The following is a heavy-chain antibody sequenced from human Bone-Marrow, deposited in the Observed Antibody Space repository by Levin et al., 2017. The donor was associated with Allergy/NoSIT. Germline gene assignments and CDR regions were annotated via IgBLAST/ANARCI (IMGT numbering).Heavy chain of an antibody. CDR1: GFTFSSYG. CDR2: ISYDGSNK. J-gene: IGHJ4*02. Sequence: LSLTCAASGFTFSSYGMHWVRQAPGKGLEWVAVISYDGSNKYYADSVKGRFTISRDNSKNTLYLQMNSLRAEDTAVYYCAKDLRVAITMVRGVHFDYWGQGTLVTVSS. V-gene: IGHV3-30*18. D-gene: IGHD3-10*01. CDR3: AKDLRVAITMVRGVHFDY.